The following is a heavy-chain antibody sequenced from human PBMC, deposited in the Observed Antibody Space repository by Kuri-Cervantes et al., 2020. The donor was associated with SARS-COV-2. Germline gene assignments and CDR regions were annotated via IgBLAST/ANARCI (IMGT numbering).Heavy chain of an antibody. D-gene: IGHD2-21*01. CDR3: VRDGYGDYVDY. Sequence: ASVKVSCKASGYTFTSAGISWVRQAPGQGLEGMGWVSGYKGHTNYAQKLQGRVTMTTDTSTTTAYMELRSLRSDDTAVFYCVRDGYGDYVDYWGQGTLVTVSS. CDR1: GYTFTSAG. CDR2: VSGYKGHT. J-gene: IGHJ4*02. V-gene: IGHV1-18*04.